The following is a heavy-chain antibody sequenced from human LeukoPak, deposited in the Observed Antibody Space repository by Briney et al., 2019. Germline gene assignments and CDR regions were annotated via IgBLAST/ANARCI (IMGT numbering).Heavy chain of an antibody. Sequence: GGSLRLSCAASRFTFSNFAMSWVRQAPGKGLEWVSAISGSGGSTYYADSVKGRFTISRDNSKNTLYLQMNSLRAEDTAVYYCAKDPIPHYYDSSGFFDYWGQGTLVTVSS. CDR3: AKDPIPHYYDSSGFFDY. D-gene: IGHD3-22*01. CDR2: ISGSGGST. J-gene: IGHJ4*02. V-gene: IGHV3-23*01. CDR1: RFTFSNFA.